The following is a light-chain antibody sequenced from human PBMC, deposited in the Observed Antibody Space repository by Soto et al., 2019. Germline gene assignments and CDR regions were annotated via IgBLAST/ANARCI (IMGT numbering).Light chain of an antibody. CDR3: QQYSSWYT. V-gene: IGKV1-5*03. CDR2: KAY. J-gene: IGKJ2*01. Sequence: DIQMTQSPSTLSAAVGDRVTITCRASQSISSWLAWYQQKPGKAPKFLIYKAYSLESGVPSRFSGSGSGPEFTLTISSLQPDDFATYYCQQYSSWYTFCSGTKLEIK. CDR1: QSISSW.